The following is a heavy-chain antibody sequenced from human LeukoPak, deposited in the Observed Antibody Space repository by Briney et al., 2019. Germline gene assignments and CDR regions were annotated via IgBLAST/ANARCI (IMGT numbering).Heavy chain of an antibody. J-gene: IGHJ4*02. CDR3: ARVRATRGRGIVD. D-gene: IGHD3-16*01. V-gene: IGHV3-30*04. CDR1: GFTFNSYS. CDR2: ISSDASIT. Sequence: PGGSLRLSCAASGFTFNSYSMHWVRQAPGKGLEWVAVISSDASITYYADSVKGRFTISRDNAKNSLYLQMNSLRAEDTAVYYCARVRATRGRGIVDWGQGTLVTVSS.